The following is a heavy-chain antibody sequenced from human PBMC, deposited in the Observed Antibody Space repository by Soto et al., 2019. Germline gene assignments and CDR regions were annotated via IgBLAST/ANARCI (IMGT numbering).Heavy chain of an antibody. Sequence: EVQLLESGGGLVQPGGSLRLSCAASGFPFSTSAMNWVRQAPGKGLEWVSIISGSSDAAYYAESVKGRFASSRDNSKNTLYRQMNSLRAEDTAVYYCAKYSGSYPVYNGLSIWGQGTTVTVS. CDR3: AKYSGSYPVYNGLSI. D-gene: IGHD1-26*01. V-gene: IGHV3-23*01. J-gene: IGHJ6*02. CDR1: GFPFSTSA. CDR2: ISGSSDAA.